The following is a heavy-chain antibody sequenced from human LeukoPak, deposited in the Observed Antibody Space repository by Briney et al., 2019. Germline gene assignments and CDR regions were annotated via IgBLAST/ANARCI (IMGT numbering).Heavy chain of an antibody. V-gene: IGHV3-11*01. J-gene: IGHJ6*03. Sequence: NPGGSLRLSCAASGFTFSDYYMSWIRQAPGKGLEWLSYISSSGNIKYYTDSVKGRFTISRDNAKNSLYLEMNSLRAEDTAVYYCARDPGSYYYYYMDVWGKGTTVTISS. CDR3: ARDPGSYYYYYMDV. CDR2: ISSSGNIK. D-gene: IGHD1-14*01. CDR1: GFTFSDYY.